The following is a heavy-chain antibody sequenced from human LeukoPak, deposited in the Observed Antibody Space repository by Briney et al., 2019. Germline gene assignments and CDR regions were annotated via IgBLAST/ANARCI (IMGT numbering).Heavy chain of an antibody. CDR3: AKDGSGGTFVP. V-gene: IGHV3-30*18. Sequence: GGSLRLSCAASGFTFSSYGMYWVRQAPGKGLEWVAVISYDGSNKYYADSVKGRFTISRDNSKNTLYLQMNSLRAEDTAVYYCAKDGSGGTFVPWGEGTLVTVSS. CDR2: ISYDGSNK. D-gene: IGHD2-15*01. CDR1: GFTFSSYG. J-gene: IGHJ5*02.